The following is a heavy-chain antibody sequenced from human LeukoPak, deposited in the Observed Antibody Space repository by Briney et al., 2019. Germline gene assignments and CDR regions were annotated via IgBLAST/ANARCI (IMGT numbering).Heavy chain of an antibody. Sequence: GGSLRLSCAASGFTFSRYSMSWVRQAPGKGLEWVSSISSSSSYIYYADSVKGRFTISRDNAKNSLYLQMNSLRAEDTAVYYCARDLYYYGSGSYPLDYWGQGTLVTVSS. D-gene: IGHD3-10*01. CDR1: GFTFSRYS. J-gene: IGHJ4*02. V-gene: IGHV3-21*01. CDR3: ARDLYYYGSGSYPLDY. CDR2: ISSSSSYI.